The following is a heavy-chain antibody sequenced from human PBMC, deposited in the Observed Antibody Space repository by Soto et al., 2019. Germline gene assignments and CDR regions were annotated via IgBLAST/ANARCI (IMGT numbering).Heavy chain of an antibody. Sequence: LRLSCAASGFTFSSYSMNWVRQAPGKGLEWVSSISSSSSYIYYADSVKGRFTISRDNAKNSLYLQMNSLRAEDTAVYYCARDPTRGIDYYDSSGYQNWFDPWGQGTLVTVSS. J-gene: IGHJ5*02. CDR3: ARDPTRGIDYYDSSGYQNWFDP. CDR1: GFTFSSYS. CDR2: ISSSSSYI. D-gene: IGHD3-22*01. V-gene: IGHV3-21*01.